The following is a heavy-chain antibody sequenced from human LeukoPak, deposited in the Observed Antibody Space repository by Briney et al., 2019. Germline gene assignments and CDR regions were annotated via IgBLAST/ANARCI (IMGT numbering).Heavy chain of an antibody. J-gene: IGHJ4*02. D-gene: IGHD1-26*01. V-gene: IGHV3-30*04. CDR3: ARDATLAPKWSMGGYFDY. CDR2: ISYDGSNK. Sequence: GGSLRPPCPAPGFTSSSNAMHWVRQAPGKGREGGAVISYDGSNKYYADSVKGRFTISRDNSKNTLYLQMNSLRAEDTAVYYCARDATLAPKWSMGGYFDYWGQGTLVTVSS. CDR1: GFTSSSNA.